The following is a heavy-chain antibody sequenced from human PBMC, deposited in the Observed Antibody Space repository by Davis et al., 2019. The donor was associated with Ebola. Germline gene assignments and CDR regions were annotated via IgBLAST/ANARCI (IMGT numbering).Heavy chain of an antibody. CDR1: GFTFNYYA. Sequence: GESLKISCAASGFTFNYYAMSWVRQAPGKGLEWVSLIGGGGDDPYYPDSVKGRFTISRDNAKNSLYLQMNSLRAEDTAVYYCARGLVTPRLYYYYGMDVWGQGTTVTVSS. CDR3: ARGLVTPRLYYYYGMDV. J-gene: IGHJ6*02. CDR2: IGGGGDDP. V-gene: IGHV3-23*01. D-gene: IGHD4-23*01.